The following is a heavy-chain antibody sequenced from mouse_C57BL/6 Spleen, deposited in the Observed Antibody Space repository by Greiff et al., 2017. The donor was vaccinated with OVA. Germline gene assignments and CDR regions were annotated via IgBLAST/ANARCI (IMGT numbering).Heavy chain of an antibody. J-gene: IGHJ2*01. CDR2: ISDGGSYT. Sequence: DVKLQESGGGLVKPGGSLKLSCAASGFTFSSYAMSWVRQTPEKRLEWVATISDGGSYTYYPDNVKGRFTISRDNAKNNLYLQMSHLKSEDTAMYYCAREGGDGNFDYWGQGTTLTVSS. D-gene: IGHD3-3*01. V-gene: IGHV5-4*01. CDR3: AREGGDGNFDY. CDR1: GFTFSSYA.